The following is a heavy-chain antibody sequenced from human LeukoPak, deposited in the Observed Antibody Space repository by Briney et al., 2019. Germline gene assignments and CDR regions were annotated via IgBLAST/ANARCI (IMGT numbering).Heavy chain of an antibody. Sequence: ASVKVSCKASGYTFTGYYMHWVRQAPGQGLEWMGRINPNSGGTNYAQKLQGRVTMTRDTSISTAYMELSRLRSDDTAVYYCAGGPHDYDGGYGFDYWGQGTLVTVSS. CDR2: INPNSGGT. CDR3: AGGPHDYDGGYGFDY. J-gene: IGHJ4*02. D-gene: IGHD4-23*01. V-gene: IGHV1-2*06. CDR1: GYTFTGYY.